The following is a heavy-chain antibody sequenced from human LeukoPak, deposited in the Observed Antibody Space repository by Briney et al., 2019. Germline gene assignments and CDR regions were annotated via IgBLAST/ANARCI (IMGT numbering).Heavy chain of an antibody. D-gene: IGHD6-13*01. Sequence: GGSLRLSCAASGFTFSSYSMNWVRQAPGKGLEWVSSISSSSSYIYYADSVKGRFTISRDNAKNSLYLQMNSLRAEDTAVFYCARGLVAAAGIRFDPWGQGTLVTVSS. CDR1: GFTFSSYS. J-gene: IGHJ5*02. CDR3: ARGLVAAAGIRFDP. V-gene: IGHV3-21*04. CDR2: ISSSSSYI.